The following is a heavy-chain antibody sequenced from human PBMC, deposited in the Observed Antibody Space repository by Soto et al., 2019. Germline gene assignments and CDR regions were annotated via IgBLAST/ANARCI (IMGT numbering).Heavy chain of an antibody. CDR1: GGSFSGYY. CDR2: INHSGST. V-gene: IGHV4-34*01. D-gene: IGHD2-2*01. CDR3: ARGRGDCSSTSCYWYYYYYMDV. J-gene: IGHJ6*03. Sequence: SETLSLTCAVYGGSFSGYYWSWIRQPPGKGLEWIGEINHSGSTNYNPSLKSRVTISVDTSKNQFSLKLSSVTAADTAVYYCARGRGDCSSTSCYWYYYYYMDVWGKGTTVTVSS.